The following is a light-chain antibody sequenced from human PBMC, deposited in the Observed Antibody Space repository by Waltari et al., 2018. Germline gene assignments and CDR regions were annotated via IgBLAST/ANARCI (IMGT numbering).Light chain of an antibody. Sequence: IQLTPSPPSLSASVGDRVTISCRTSQDINIYLAWYQQRPGKAPKLLMYHASILQSGVPSRFSGSGSGTEFTLTISSLQPEDFAVYYCQQRHSYPRTFGLGTKVEI. CDR2: HAS. J-gene: IGKJ1*01. V-gene: IGKV1-16*01. CDR1: QDINIY. CDR3: QQRHSYPRT.